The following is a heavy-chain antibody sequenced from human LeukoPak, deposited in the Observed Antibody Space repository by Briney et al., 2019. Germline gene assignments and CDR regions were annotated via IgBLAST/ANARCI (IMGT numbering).Heavy chain of an antibody. V-gene: IGHV7-4-1*02. J-gene: IGHJ4*02. Sequence: ASVKVSCKASGYTFISYGITWVRQAPGQGLEWMGWINTNTGNPTYAQGFTGRFVFSLDTSVSTAYLQISSLKAEDTAVYYCARDPHTAAAGTGVDYWGQGTLVTVSS. D-gene: IGHD6-13*01. CDR1: GYTFISYG. CDR2: INTNTGNP. CDR3: ARDPHTAAAGTGVDY.